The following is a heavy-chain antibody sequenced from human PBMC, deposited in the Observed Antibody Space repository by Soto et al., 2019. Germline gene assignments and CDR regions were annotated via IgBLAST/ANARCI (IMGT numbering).Heavy chain of an antibody. D-gene: IGHD2-15*01. CDR2: ISSSGSTI. CDR3: ARDSMGYCSGGSCYGRGGWFDP. CDR1: GFTFSDYY. V-gene: IGHV3-11*01. J-gene: IGHJ5*02. Sequence: QVQLVESGGGLVKPGGSLRLSCAASGFTFSDYYMSWIRQAPGKGLEWVSYISSSGSTIYYADSVKGRFTISRDNAKNSMYLQMNSLRAEDTAVYYCARDSMGYCSGGSCYGRGGWFDPWGQGTLVTVSS.